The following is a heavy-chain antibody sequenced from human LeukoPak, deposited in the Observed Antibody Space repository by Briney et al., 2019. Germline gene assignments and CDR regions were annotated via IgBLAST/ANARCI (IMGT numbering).Heavy chain of an antibody. V-gene: IGHV3-30*19. Sequence: PGGSLRLSCAASGLIFSKYGMHWVRQTPGKGLEWVAVISYDGSNKYYADSVKGRFTISRDNSKNTLYLQMNSLRAEDTAVYYCARGEWIQLWSIPFDYWGQGTLVTVSS. J-gene: IGHJ4*02. CDR3: ARGEWIQLWSIPFDY. CDR1: GLIFSKYG. D-gene: IGHD5-18*01. CDR2: ISYDGSNK.